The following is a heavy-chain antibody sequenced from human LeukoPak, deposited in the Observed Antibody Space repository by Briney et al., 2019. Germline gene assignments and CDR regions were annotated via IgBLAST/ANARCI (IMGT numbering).Heavy chain of an antibody. J-gene: IGHJ4*02. CDR2: ISGSGGST. D-gene: IGHD1-26*01. CDR1: GFTFSSYA. CDR3: AKGIESSGSYYTCFDY. Sequence: TGGSLRLSCAASGFTFSSYAMSWVRQAPGKGLEWVSGISGSGGSTYYADSVEGRFTISRDNSKNTLYLQMNSLRAEDTAVYYCAKGIESSGSYYTCFDYWGQGTLFTVSS. V-gene: IGHV3-23*01.